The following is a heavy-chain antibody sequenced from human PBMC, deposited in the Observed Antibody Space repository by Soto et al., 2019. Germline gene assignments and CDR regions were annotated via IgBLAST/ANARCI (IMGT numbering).Heavy chain of an antibody. CDR2: ISDNGGST. Sequence: GGSLRLSCAASGFTFSSYTMNWVRQAPGKGLEWVSAISDNGGSTYYADSVKGRFTISRDNFKNTLYLQLSSLAAEDTAVYYCFASVPKPDDYWGQGTLVTVSS. CDR3: FASVPKPDDY. D-gene: IGHD2-21*01. J-gene: IGHJ4*02. V-gene: IGHV3-23*01. CDR1: GFTFSSYT.